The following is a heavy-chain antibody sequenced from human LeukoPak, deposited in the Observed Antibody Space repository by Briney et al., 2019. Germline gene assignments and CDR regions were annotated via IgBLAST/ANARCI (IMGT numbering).Heavy chain of an antibody. CDR1: GFTFGSYE. Sequence: GGSLRLSCAASGFTFGSYEMNWVRQAPGKGLEWVSYISSSGSTIYYADSVKGRFTISRDNAKNSLYLQMNSLRAEDTAVYYCAREGIAVAGTRVGPSYFDYWGQGTLVTVSS. CDR3: AREGIAVAGTRVGPSYFDY. D-gene: IGHD6-19*01. CDR2: ISSSGSTI. V-gene: IGHV3-48*03. J-gene: IGHJ4*02.